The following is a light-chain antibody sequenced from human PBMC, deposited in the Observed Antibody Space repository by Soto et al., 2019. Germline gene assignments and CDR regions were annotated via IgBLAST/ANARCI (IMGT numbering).Light chain of an antibody. CDR2: DVN. J-gene: IGLJ3*02. V-gene: IGLV2-11*01. CDR3: CSYSGGWG. CDR1: SSDVGGYNY. Sequence: QSVLTQPRSVSGSPGQSVTISCTGTSSDVGGYNYVSWYQQHPGKAPKLMIYDVNKRPSGVPDRFSGSKSGNTASLTISGLQSADEADYYCCSYSGGWGFGGGTKLTVL.